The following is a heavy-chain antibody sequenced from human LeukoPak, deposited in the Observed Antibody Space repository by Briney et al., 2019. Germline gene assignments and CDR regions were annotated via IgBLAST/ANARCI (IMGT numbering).Heavy chain of an antibody. CDR1: GGSFSGYY. CDR2: INHSGST. V-gene: IGHV4-34*01. Sequence: PSETLSLTCAVYGGSFSGYYWSWIRQPPGEGLEWIGEINHSGSTNYNPSLKSRVTISVDTSKNQFSLKLSSVTAADTAVYYCAREGVAAHDAFDIWGQGTMVTVSS. J-gene: IGHJ3*02. CDR3: AREGVAAHDAFDI. D-gene: IGHD2-15*01.